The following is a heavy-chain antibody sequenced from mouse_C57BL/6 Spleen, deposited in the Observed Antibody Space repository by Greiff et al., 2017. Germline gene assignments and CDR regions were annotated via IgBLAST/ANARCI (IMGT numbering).Heavy chain of an antibody. J-gene: IGHJ4*01. Sequence: EVMLVESGGGLVKPGGSLKLSCAASGFTFSSYTMSWVRQTPEKRLEWVATISGGGGNTYYPDSVKGRFSISRDNAKNTLYLQISSLRSEDTALYYCARHGGRYAMDYWGQGTSVTVSS. CDR3: ARHGGRYAMDY. V-gene: IGHV5-9*01. CDR2: ISGGGGNT. CDR1: GFTFSSYT.